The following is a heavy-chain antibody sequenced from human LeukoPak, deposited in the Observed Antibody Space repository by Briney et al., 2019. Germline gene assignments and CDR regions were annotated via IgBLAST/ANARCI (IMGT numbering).Heavy chain of an antibody. V-gene: IGHV4-34*01. CDR1: GGSFSGYY. Sequence: SETLSLTCAVYGGSFSGYYWSWIRQPPGKELEWIGEINHSGSTNYNPSLKSRVTISVDTSKNQFSLKLSSVTAADTAVDYCARLRQRIDPWGQGTLVTVSS. CDR3: ARLRQRIDP. D-gene: IGHD3-10*01. CDR2: INHSGST. J-gene: IGHJ5*02.